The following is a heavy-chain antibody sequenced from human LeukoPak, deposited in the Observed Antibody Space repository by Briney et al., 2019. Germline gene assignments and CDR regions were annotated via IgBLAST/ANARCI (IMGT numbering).Heavy chain of an antibody. D-gene: IGHD3/OR15-3a*01. J-gene: IGHJ4*02. V-gene: IGHV4-31*03. Sequence: PSQTLSLTCTVAGGSIGNDGYYWNGLGQHPGRGLEWIAFIDYSGAASYNPSLTSRVTIPADPSTNQFSLKLTSVPAADTAVSFCARGTYYAFSGDSWGQGTLVTVSS. CDR3: ARGTYYAFSGDS. CDR2: IDYSGAA. CDR1: GGSIGNDGYY.